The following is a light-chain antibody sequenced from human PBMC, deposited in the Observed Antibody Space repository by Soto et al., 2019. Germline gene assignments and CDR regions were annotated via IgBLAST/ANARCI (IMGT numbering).Light chain of an antibody. CDR2: GTS. Sequence: EIVLTQSPGTLSLSPGERATLSCRASQSVSSSYLAWYQQKPGQAPRLLIYGTSRRATAIPDRFSGSGSGTDFALNISRLEPEDFAVYYCHQYGTSPGTFGQGTKVEIK. J-gene: IGKJ1*01. CDR1: QSVSSSY. CDR3: HQYGTSPGT. V-gene: IGKV3-20*01.